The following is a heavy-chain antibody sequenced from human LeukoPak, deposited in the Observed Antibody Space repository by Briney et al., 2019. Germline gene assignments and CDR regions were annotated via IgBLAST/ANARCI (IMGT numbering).Heavy chain of an antibody. V-gene: IGHV3-30*02. Sequence: GGSLRLSCEASGFSFSSYNMDWVRQAPGKGLEWVAFIRYDGSNKYYADSVKGRFTISRDNSKNTLYLQMNSLRAEDTAVYYCAKDLSSGWPDAFDIWGQGTMVTVSS. CDR1: GFSFSSYN. CDR3: AKDLSSGWPDAFDI. CDR2: IRYDGSNK. J-gene: IGHJ3*02. D-gene: IGHD6-19*01.